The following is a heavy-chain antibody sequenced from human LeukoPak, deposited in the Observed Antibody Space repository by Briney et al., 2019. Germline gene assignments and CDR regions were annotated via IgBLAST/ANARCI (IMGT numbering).Heavy chain of an antibody. Sequence: ASVKVSCKASGYTFTGYYMHWVRQAPGQGLEWMGWINPNSGGTNYAQQFQGRVTMTRDTSISTAYMELSRLRSDDTAVYYCAREAARILGDYMDVWGNGTTVTVSS. CDR3: AREAARILGDYMDV. D-gene: IGHD5-18*01. J-gene: IGHJ6*03. CDR2: INPNSGGT. V-gene: IGHV1-2*02. CDR1: GYTFTGYY.